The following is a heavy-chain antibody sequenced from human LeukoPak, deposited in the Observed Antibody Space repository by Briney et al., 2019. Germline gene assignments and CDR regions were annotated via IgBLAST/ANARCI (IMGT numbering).Heavy chain of an antibody. J-gene: IGHJ3*02. CDR3: ARGLFLSGYLDAFDI. D-gene: IGHD3-22*01. CDR2: IYSDGRT. V-gene: IGHV3-53*01. Sequence: PGGSLRLSCAASGFTFSSYNMNWVRQAPGKGLEWVTFIYSDGRTYYADSVKGRCTISRDNSKNTLYLQMNSLRVEDTAVYYCARGLFLSGYLDAFDIWGQGTVVTVSS. CDR1: GFTFSSYN.